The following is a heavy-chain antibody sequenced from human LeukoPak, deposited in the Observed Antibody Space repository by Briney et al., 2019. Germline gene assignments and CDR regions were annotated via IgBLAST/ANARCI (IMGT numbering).Heavy chain of an antibody. D-gene: IGHD3-9*01. CDR3: ARGSRLTGAFDI. CDR2: INHSGST. J-gene: IGHJ3*02. V-gene: IGHV4-34*01. CDR1: GGSFSSYY. Sequence: SETLPHTCAVHGGSFSSYYWGWIRQPPGKGLEWTGEINHSGSTNYNPSLKSRVTISVDTSKNQFSLKVSSVTAADTAVYYCARGSRLTGAFDIWGQGTMVTVSS.